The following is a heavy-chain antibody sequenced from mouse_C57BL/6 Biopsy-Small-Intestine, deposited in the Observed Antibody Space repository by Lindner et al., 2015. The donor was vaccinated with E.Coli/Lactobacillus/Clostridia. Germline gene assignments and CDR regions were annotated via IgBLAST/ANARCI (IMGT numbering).Heavy chain of an antibody. Sequence: SVKVSCKTSGYTFTGYFIHWVRRAPGQGLEWMGWINPYNGATNYAQKFQDRVTMTRDTSISTAYMDLTSLKSDDTAVYYCARLRARDWYFDLWGRGTLVTVSS. J-gene: IGHJ1*01. CDR3: ARLRARDWYFDL. CDR2: INPYNGAT. CDR1: GYTFTGYF. D-gene: IGHD6-1*01. V-gene: IGHV1-14*01.